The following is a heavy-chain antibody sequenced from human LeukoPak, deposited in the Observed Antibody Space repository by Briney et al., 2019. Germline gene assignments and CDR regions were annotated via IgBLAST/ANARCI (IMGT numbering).Heavy chain of an antibody. V-gene: IGHV3-15*01. Sequence: GGSLRLSCAASGFTFSSYGMHWVRQAPGKGLEWVGRIKTKSDGGTTDYAAPVKGRFTISRDDSKNTLYLQMNSLKTEDTAVYYCTTGPFRISMIVIDYWGQGTLLTVSS. D-gene: IGHD3-22*01. CDR1: GFTFSSYG. CDR2: IKTKSDGGTT. CDR3: TTGPFRISMIVIDY. J-gene: IGHJ4*02.